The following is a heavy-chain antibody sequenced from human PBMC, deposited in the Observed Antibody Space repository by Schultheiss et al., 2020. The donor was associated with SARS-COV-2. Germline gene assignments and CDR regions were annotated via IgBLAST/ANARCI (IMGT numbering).Heavy chain of an antibody. Sequence: SQTLSLTCAVSGGSISSGGYSWSWIRQPPGKGLEWIGYIYYSGSTYYNPSLKSRVTISVDTSKNQFSLKLSSVTAADTAVYYCAGFTLGYCSSTSCQPARYYYGMDVWGQGTTVTVSS. V-gene: IGHV4-30-4*01. D-gene: IGHD2-2*01. CDR1: GGSISSGGYS. CDR3: AGFTLGYCSSTSCQPARYYYGMDV. J-gene: IGHJ6*02. CDR2: IYYSGST.